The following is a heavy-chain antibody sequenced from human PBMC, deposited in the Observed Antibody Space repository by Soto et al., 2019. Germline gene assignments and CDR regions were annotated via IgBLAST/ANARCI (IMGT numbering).Heavy chain of an antibody. J-gene: IGHJ4*02. V-gene: IGHV3-7*03. D-gene: IGHD1-26*01. CDR2: IKDDGNEK. CDR3: VSERLGSVIRSGTRCLDY. Sequence: PGGSLRLSCAASGCTFRSYWMSWVRQDPGKGLEWVANIKDDGNEKYSVDSVRGRFTISRDNAQNSLYLQMHSLRVEDTAIYYCVSERLGSVIRSGTRCLDYWGQGTRVSGS. CDR1: GCTFRSYW.